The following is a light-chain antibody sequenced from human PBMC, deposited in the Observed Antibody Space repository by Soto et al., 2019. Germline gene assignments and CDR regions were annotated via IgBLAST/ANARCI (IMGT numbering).Light chain of an antibody. Sequence: DILITKSPATLSVATGERATISCRASQSVSIDLAWYQQTPGQAPRLLIYGASTRDTGIPVRFSGISSGTEFTLPVSRLQSEYFKVYASQLYNKSLLTFGQGTQVEIK. J-gene: IGKJ1*01. CDR1: QSVSID. CDR2: GAS. CDR3: QLYNKSLLT. V-gene: IGKV3-15*01.